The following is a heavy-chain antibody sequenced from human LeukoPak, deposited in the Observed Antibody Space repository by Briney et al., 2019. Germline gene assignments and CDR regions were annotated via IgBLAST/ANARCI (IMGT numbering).Heavy chain of an antibody. CDR1: GYTFGTHW. CDR2: INPNSGGT. D-gene: IGHD3-22*01. V-gene: IGHV1-2*02. Sequence: GASVKVSCKASGYTFGTHWMHWVRQAPGQGLEWMGWINPNSGGTNYAQRFQGRVTMTRDTSISTAYMELSKLRSDDTAVYYCARGLDYYDSSGYYVYWGQGTLVTVSS. CDR3: ARGLDYYDSSGYYVY. J-gene: IGHJ4*02.